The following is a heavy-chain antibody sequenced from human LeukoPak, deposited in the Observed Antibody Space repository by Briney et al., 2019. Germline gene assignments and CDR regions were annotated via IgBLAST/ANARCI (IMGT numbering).Heavy chain of an antibody. CDR2: INHSGST. D-gene: IGHD2-2*01. V-gene: IGHV4-34*01. J-gene: IGHJ3*02. CDR1: GGSFSGYY. CDR3: ARDRLTYCSSTSCSIDAFDI. Sequence: SETLSLTCAVYGGSFSGYYWSWIRQPPGKGLEWIGEINHSGSTNYNPSLKSRVTISVDTSKNQFSLKLSSVTAADTAVYYCARDRLTYCSSTSCSIDAFDIWGQGTMVTVSS.